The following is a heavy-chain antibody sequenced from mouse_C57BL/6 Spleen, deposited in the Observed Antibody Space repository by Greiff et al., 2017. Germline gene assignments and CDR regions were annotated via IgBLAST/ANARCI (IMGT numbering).Heavy chain of an antibody. J-gene: IGHJ3*01. V-gene: IGHV1-22*01. D-gene: IGHD3-2*02. CDR2: INPNNGGT. CDR1: GYTFTDYN. CDR3: ARGGTAQATFPY. Sequence: EVQLQQSGPELVKPGASVKMSCKASGYTFTDYNMHWVKQSHGKSLEWIGYINPNNGGTSYNQKFKGKATLTVNKSSSTAYMELRSLTSEDSAVYYCARGGTAQATFPYWGQGTLVTVSA.